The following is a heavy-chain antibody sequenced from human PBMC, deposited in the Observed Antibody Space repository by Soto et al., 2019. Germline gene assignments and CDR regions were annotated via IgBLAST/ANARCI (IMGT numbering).Heavy chain of an antibody. CDR1: GYTFTSYG. Sequence: ASVKVSCKASGYTFTSYGISWVRQAPGQGLEWMGWISAYNGNINYAQMLQGRVTVTTDTSTSTAYMELRSLRPDDTAVYYCARDEDSGWNYFDYWGQGTLVTAPQ. V-gene: IGHV1-18*01. CDR2: ISAYNGNI. CDR3: ARDEDSGWNYFDY. J-gene: IGHJ4*02. D-gene: IGHD6-19*01.